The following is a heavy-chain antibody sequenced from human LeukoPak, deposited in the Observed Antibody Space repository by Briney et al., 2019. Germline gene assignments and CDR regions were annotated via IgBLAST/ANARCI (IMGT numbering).Heavy chain of an antibody. CDR3: ARDGAYYDFWSGYYDY. D-gene: IGHD3-3*01. Sequence: GGSLRLSCAASGFTFSSYGMHWVRQAPGKGLEWVAVIWYDGSNKYYADSVKGRFTISRNNSKNTLYLQMNSLRAEDTAVYYCARDGAYYDFWSGYYDYWGQGTLVTVSS. J-gene: IGHJ4*02. CDR2: IWYDGSNK. CDR1: GFTFSSYG. V-gene: IGHV3-33*01.